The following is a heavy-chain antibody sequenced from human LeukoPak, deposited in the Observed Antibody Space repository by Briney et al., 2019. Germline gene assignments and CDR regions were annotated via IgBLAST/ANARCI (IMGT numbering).Heavy chain of an antibody. Sequence: SETLSLTCTVSGGSICSYYWSWIRQPPGKGLEWIGYIYYSGSTNYNPSLKSRVTISVDTSKNQFSLKLSSVTAADTAVYYCARGRSRDGYNPRAVTFDYWGQATLVTVSS. CDR1: GGSICSYY. D-gene: IGHD5-24*01. V-gene: IGHV4-59*01. J-gene: IGHJ4*02. CDR2: IYYSGST. CDR3: ARGRSRDGYNPRAVTFDY.